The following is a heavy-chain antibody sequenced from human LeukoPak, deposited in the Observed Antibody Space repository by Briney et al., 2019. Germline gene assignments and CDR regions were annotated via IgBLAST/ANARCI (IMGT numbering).Heavy chain of an antibody. CDR3: ANNLEGDIAAPTDY. Sequence: GGSLRLSCAASGFTFSSYGMHWVRQAPGKGLEWVAVISYDGSNKYYADSVKGRFTISRDNSKNTLYLQMNSLRAEDTAVYYCANNLEGDIAAPTDYWGQGTLVTVSS. J-gene: IGHJ4*02. V-gene: IGHV3-30*18. CDR2: ISYDGSNK. D-gene: IGHD6-13*01. CDR1: GFTFSSYG.